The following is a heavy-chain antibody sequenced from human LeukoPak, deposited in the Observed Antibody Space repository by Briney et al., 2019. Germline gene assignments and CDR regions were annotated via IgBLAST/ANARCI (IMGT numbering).Heavy chain of an antibody. CDR1: GGTFSSYA. Sequence: ASVKVSCKASGGTFSSYAISWVRQAPGQGLEWMGGIIPIFGTANYAQKFQGRVTITADESTSTAYMELSSLRSEDTAVYYCAGLLDSSGYFMGYYYYYMDVWGKGTTVTISS. CDR2: IIPIFGTA. CDR3: AGLLDSSGYFMGYYYYYMDV. J-gene: IGHJ6*03. D-gene: IGHD3-22*01. V-gene: IGHV1-69*13.